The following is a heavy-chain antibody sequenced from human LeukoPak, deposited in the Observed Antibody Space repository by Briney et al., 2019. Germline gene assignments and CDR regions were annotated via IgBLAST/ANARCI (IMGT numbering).Heavy chain of an antibody. CDR3: ARTYYYDSSGYLYSLFDY. CDR1: GYSISSGYY. D-gene: IGHD3-22*01. CDR2: IYHSGST. J-gene: IGHJ4*02. V-gene: IGHV4-38-2*02. Sequence: TPSETLSLTCTVSGYSISSGYYWGWIRQPPGKGLEWIGSIYHSGSTYYNPSLKSRVTISEDTSKNQFSLKLSSVTAADTAVYYCARTYYYDSSGYLYSLFDYWGQGTLVTVSS.